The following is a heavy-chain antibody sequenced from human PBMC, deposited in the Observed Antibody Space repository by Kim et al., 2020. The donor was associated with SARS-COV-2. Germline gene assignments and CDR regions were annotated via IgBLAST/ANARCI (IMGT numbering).Heavy chain of an antibody. D-gene: IGHD3-10*01. CDR3: ARESGKYGSGSYFSGWFDP. V-gene: IGHV1-46*01. J-gene: IGHJ5*02. CDR2: INPSGGST. Sequence: ASVKVSCKASGYTFTSYYMHWVRQAPGQGLEWMGIINPSGGSTSYAQKFQGRVTMTRDTSTSTVYMELSSLRSEDTAVYYCARESGKYGSGSYFSGWFDPWGQGTLVTVSS. CDR1: GYTFTSYY.